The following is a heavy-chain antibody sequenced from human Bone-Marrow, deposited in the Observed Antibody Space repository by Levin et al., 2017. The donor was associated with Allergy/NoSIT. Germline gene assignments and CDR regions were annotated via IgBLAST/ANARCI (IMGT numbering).Heavy chain of an antibody. J-gene: IGHJ3*02. D-gene: IGHD2-21*02. CDR2: FDPEEGET. CDR1: GYTLIDLS. V-gene: IGHV1-24*01. CDR3: ATEVGTGNRDAFDI. Sequence: GASVKVSCKVSGYTLIDLSFHWVRQAPGKGLEWMGGFDPEEGETIYAQKFQGRLTMTEDTSTDTAYMELSSLRSEDTAVYYCATEVGTGNRDAFDIWGQGTMVTVSS.